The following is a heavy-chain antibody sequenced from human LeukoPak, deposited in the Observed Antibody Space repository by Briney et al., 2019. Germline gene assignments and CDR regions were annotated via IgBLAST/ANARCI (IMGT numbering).Heavy chain of an antibody. Sequence: GGSLRLSCAASGFTFSSHSMHWVRQAPGKGLEWVAVISYDGNYKSYVDSVKGRFTISRDNSKNTLSLQMNSLRTEDAAVYYCAAEVGAKQVNYWGQGTLVTVSS. CDR2: ISYDGNYK. D-gene: IGHD1-26*01. CDR3: AAEVGAKQVNY. V-gene: IGHV3-30-3*01. CDR1: GFTFSSHS. J-gene: IGHJ4*02.